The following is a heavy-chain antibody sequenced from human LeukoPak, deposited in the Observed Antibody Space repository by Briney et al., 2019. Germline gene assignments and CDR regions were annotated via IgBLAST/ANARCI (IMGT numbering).Heavy chain of an antibody. CDR1: GYSFTSYW. D-gene: IGHD6-19*01. Sequence: GESLKISCKGSGYSFTSYWIAWVRQMPGKGLEWMGIIYPGDSETRYSPSFQGQVTISADKSINSAYLQRSSLKASDTAMYYCARLSNGYSSGWKYWGQGTLVTVSS. J-gene: IGHJ4*02. V-gene: IGHV5-51*01. CDR2: IYPGDSET. CDR3: ARLSNGYSSGWKY.